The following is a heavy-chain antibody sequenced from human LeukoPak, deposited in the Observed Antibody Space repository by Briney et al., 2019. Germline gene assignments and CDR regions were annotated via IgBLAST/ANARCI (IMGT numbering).Heavy chain of an antibody. CDR1: GGSISSSSYY. Sequence: NASETLSLTCTVSGGSISSSSYYWGWIRQPPGKGLEWTGSIYYSGSTYYNPSLKSRVTISVDTSKNQFSLKLSSVTAADTAVYYCASTLGAGPYYFDYWGQGTLVTVSS. D-gene: IGHD1-26*01. CDR2: IYYSGST. V-gene: IGHV4-39*07. J-gene: IGHJ4*02. CDR3: ASTLGAGPYYFDY.